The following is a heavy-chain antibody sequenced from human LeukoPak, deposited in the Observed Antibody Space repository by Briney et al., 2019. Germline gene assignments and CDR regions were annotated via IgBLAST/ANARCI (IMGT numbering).Heavy chain of an antibody. CDR3: ARTTTVRGTYYMDV. J-gene: IGHJ6*03. CDR2: IYYSGST. CDR1: GFTFSSYE. V-gene: IGHV4-59*01. D-gene: IGHD3-10*01. Sequence: PGGSLRLFCAAFGFTFSSYEMNWVRQPPGKGLEWIGYIYYSGSTNYNPSLKSRVTISVDTSKNRFSLKLRSVTAADTAVYYCARTTTVRGTYYMDVWGKGTTVTVSS.